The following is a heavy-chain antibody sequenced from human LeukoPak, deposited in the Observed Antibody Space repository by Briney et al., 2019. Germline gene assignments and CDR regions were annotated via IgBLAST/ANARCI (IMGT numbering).Heavy chain of an antibody. CDR3: ARGRGRTYGMHV. D-gene: IGHD3-10*01. Sequence: ASVKVSCKASGYTFTSYDIHWVRQATGQGLEWMGWMNPNSGNTGYAQKFQGRVTMTRNTSISTAYMELSSLRSEDTAVYYCARGRGRTYGMHVWGQGTTVTVSS. CDR1: GYTFTSYD. V-gene: IGHV1-8*01. CDR2: MNPNSGNT. J-gene: IGHJ6*02.